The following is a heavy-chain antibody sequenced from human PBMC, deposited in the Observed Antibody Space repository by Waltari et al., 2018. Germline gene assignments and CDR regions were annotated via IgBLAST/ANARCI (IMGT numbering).Heavy chain of an antibody. CDR3: AGDRAIGLFFDY. D-gene: IGHD2-2*01. CDR2: VHHSGKT. J-gene: IGHJ4*02. CDR1: GDSISGNYW. Sequence: QVQLQESGQGLVKPSGTLSLTCAVSGDSISGNYWWSWDRQSPEKGLEWIGQVHHSGKTHYNPYLQSRVTISLDKPKNQFSLNLNSVTAADTAVYYCAGDRAIGLFFDYWGRGTLVTVSS. V-gene: IGHV4-4*02.